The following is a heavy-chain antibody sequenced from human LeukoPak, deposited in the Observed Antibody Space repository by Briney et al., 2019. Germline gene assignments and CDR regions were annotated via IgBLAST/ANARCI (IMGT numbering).Heavy chain of an antibody. CDR3: AKNEPDSTGHYLIDY. Sequence: SETLSLTCTVSGASISLYYWSWIRQPAGKGLEWIGRIYSAGGANYNPSLKSRVSMSVDTSKSQFSLNLNSVTAADTAVYYCAKNEPDSTGHYLIDYWGQGTLVTVSS. J-gene: IGHJ4*02. V-gene: IGHV4-4*07. CDR2: IYSAGGA. CDR1: GASISLYY. D-gene: IGHD3-22*01.